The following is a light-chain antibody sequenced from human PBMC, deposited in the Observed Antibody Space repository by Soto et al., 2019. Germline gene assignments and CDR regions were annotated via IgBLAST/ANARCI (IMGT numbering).Light chain of an antibody. V-gene: IGLV1-44*01. CDR3: AAWDDSLNGYV. J-gene: IGLJ1*01. CDR1: SSNIGTNA. Sequence: QSALTQPPSASGTPGQRVTISCSGGSSNIGTNAVNWYQQLPGTAPKLLIYNNNQRPSGVPVRFSGSKSGTSASLAIIGLQSEDEADYYCAAWDDSLNGYVFGTGTKVTVL. CDR2: NNN.